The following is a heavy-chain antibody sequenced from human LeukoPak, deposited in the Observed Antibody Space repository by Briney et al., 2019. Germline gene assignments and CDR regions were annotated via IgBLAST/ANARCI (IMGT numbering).Heavy chain of an antibody. V-gene: IGHV1-18*01. CDR2: ISAYNGNT. D-gene: IGHD1-26*01. CDR1: GYTFTSYG. Sequence: GASVKVSCTASGYTFTSYGITWVRQAPGQGLEWMGWISAYNGNTNYAQKVQGRVTMTTDTSTSTAYMEVRSLRSDDTAVYYCARDSLGSYSSPDNWGQGTLVTVSS. J-gene: IGHJ4*02. CDR3: ARDSLGSYSSPDN.